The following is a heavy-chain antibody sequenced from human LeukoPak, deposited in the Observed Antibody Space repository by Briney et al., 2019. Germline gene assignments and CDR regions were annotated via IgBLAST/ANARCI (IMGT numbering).Heavy chain of an antibody. J-gene: IGHJ4*02. CDR1: GFSLSTSGVG. CDR2: IYWDDDK. V-gene: IGHV2-5*02. CDR3: ANRRGTSGWSEGYFDY. D-gene: IGHD6-19*01. Sequence: ESGPTLVKPTQTLTLTCTFSGFSLSTSGVGVGWIRQPPGKAPEWLALIYWDDDKRYSPSLKSRLTITKDTSKNQVVLTMTNVDLLDTATYYCANRRGTSGWSEGYFDYWGQGTLVTVSS.